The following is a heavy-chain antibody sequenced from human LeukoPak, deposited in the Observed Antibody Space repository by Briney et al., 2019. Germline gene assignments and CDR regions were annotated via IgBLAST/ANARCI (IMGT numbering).Heavy chain of an antibody. J-gene: IGHJ3*02. CDR3: AKDLYYYDSSGFPDAFDI. V-gene: IGHV3-23*01. Sequence: PGGSLRLSCAASGFTFTTYAMSWVRQAPGKGLGWVSSVSKSDGTTYYADSVKGRLTISRDNSKNTLHLQMNGLRAEDTAVYYCAKDLYYYDSSGFPDAFDIWGQGTMVTVSS. D-gene: IGHD3-22*01. CDR2: VSKSDGTT. CDR1: GFTFTTYA.